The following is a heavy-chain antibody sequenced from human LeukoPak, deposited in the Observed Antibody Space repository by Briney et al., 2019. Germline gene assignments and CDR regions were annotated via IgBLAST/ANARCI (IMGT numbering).Heavy chain of an antibody. CDR1: GFTFSSYW. V-gene: IGHV3-11*01. D-gene: IGHD3-10*01. CDR3: ARAPFGEPFAY. J-gene: IGHJ4*02. Sequence: GGSLRLSCAASGFTFSSYWMHWIRQAPGKGLEWVSYISSSGSTIYYADSVKGRFTISRDNAKNSLYLQMNSLRAEGTAVYYCARAPFGEPFAYWGQGTLVTVSS. CDR2: ISSSGSTI.